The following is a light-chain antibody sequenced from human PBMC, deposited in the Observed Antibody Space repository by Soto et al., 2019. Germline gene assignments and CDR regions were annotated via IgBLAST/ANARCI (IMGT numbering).Light chain of an antibody. CDR2: GAS. J-gene: IGKJ1*01. Sequence: AIQMTQSPSSLSASVGDRVTISCRASQGIGNASGSYQQKPGKPPKVLIYGASNLQSGVPPRFSGSGSGTDFTLAISSLQPEDSATYYCLQDINYPWTFGQGTKVEIK. V-gene: IGKV1-6*01. CDR3: LQDINYPWT. CDR1: QGIGNA.